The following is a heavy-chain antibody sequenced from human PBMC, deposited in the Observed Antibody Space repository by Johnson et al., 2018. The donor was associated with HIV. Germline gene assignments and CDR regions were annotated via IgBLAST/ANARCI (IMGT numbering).Heavy chain of an antibody. D-gene: IGHD2-15*01. Sequence: QVQLVESGVGVVHPGRSLRLSCAASGFMFGTHSFHWVRQAPGKGLQWVAVISYDGRSEFYADSVKGRFSISRDDSKNTLYLQVNSLKTEDTAVYYCSTGDIVVVVGAILLPLHDAFDIWGQGTMVTVSS. CDR1: GFMFGTHS. V-gene: IGHV3-30*04. J-gene: IGHJ3*02. CDR3: STGDIVVVVGAILLPLHDAFDI. CDR2: ISYDGRSE.